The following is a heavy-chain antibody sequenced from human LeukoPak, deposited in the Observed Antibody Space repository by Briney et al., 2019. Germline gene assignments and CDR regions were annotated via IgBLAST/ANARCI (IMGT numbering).Heavy chain of an antibody. V-gene: IGHV4-39*07. CDR3: ARDGYYYDSSGYRFDA. J-gene: IGHJ5*02. CDR1: GGSISSSSYY. Sequence: SETLSLTCTVSGGSISSSSYYWGWIRQPPGKGLEWIGSIYYSGSTNYNPSLKSRVTMSVDTSKNKFSLKLTSVTAADTAVYYCARDGYYYDSSGYRFDAWGQGTLVTVSS. CDR2: IYYSGST. D-gene: IGHD3-22*01.